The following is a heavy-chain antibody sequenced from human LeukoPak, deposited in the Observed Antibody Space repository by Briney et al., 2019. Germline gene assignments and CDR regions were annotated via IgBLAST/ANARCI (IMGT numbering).Heavy chain of an antibody. CDR2: ISYNGDNK. D-gene: IGHD3-22*01. V-gene: IGHV3-30*03. CDR1: GFSFSTYG. Sequence: GGSLRLSCVASGFSFSTYGLHWVRQAPGKGLEWVAVISYNGDNKHYAESVKGRFTISRDNSKNTLDLQMNSLRAEDTAVYYCARDRAYYYDSSAGGDDYWGQGTLVTVSS. CDR3: ARDRAYYYDSSAGGDDY. J-gene: IGHJ4*02.